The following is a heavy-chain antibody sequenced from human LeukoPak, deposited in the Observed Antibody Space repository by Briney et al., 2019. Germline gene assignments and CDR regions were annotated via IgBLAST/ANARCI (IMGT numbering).Heavy chain of an antibody. CDR1: GFTFSSYA. V-gene: IGHV3-23*01. CDR3: AKHRRVAGSRFDY. D-gene: IGHD6-19*01. Sequence: GGSLRLSRAASGFTFSSYAMSWVRQAPGKGLEWVSAISGSGGSTYYADSVKGRFTISRDNSKNTLYLQMNSLRAEDTAVYYCAKHRRVAGSRFDYWGQGTLVTVSS. CDR2: ISGSGGST. J-gene: IGHJ4*02.